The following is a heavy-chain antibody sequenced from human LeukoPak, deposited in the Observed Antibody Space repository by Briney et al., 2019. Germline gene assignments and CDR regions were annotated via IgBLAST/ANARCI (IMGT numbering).Heavy chain of an antibody. CDR1: GFTFTYVA. CDR3: VKSTRTGTWGDAFDV. D-gene: IGHD3-16*01. CDR2: ISSIADIA. J-gene: IGHJ3*01. Sequence: TGGSLRLSCSASGFTFTYVAMSWVRQAPGKGLEWVSTISSIADIAYYTDSVKGRFTISGDNSKNTLYLQMDSLRADDTAIYYCVKSTRTGTWGDAFDVWGHGTMVTVSS. V-gene: IGHV3-23*01.